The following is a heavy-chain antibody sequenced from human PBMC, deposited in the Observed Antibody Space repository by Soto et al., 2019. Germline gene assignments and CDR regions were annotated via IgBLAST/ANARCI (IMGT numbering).Heavy chain of an antibody. CDR3: ARSVTTMRSGPYNWFDP. CDR2: IIPIFGTA. J-gene: IGHJ5*02. Sequence: SVKVSCKASGGTFSSYAISWVRQAPGQGLEWMGGIIPIFGTANYAQKFQGRVTITADESTSTAYMELSSLRSEDTAVYYCARSVTTMRSGPYNWFDPWGQGTLVTVSS. V-gene: IGHV1-69*13. CDR1: GGTFSSYA. D-gene: IGHD4-4*01.